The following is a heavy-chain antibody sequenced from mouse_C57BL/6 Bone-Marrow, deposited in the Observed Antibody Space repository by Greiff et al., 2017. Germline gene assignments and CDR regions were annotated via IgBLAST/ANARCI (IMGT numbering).Heavy chain of an antibody. CDR2: IWWDDDK. CDR1: GFSLRTLGMG. CDR3: SRIEDGYHAMDY. D-gene: IGHD2-3*01. Sequence: QVTLKVSGPGILQPSQTLSLTCSFSGFSLRTLGMGVGWIRQPSGKGLEWLAHIWWDDDKYYHPALKSRLTISKDTSKNQVFLKIANVDTADTATYYCSRIEDGYHAMDYWGQGTSVTVSS. V-gene: IGHV8-8*01. J-gene: IGHJ4*01.